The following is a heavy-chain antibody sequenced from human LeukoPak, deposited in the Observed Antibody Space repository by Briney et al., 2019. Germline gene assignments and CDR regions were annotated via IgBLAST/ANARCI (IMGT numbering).Heavy chain of an antibody. CDR2: MNPNSGNT. CDR3: ARLRKAPYNWFDP. Sequence: ASVKVSCKASGYTFIRYDINWVRQATGQGLEWMGWMNPNSGNTGYAQKFQGRVTMTRNTSISTAYMELSSLRSEDTAVYYCARLRKAPYNWFDPWGQGTLVTVSS. CDR1: GYTFIRYD. J-gene: IGHJ5*02. V-gene: IGHV1-8*01.